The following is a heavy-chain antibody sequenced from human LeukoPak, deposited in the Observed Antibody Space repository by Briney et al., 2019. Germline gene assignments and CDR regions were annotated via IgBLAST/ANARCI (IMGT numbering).Heavy chain of an antibody. CDR3: ARRGKQWLVPWVSALYAFDI. J-gene: IGHJ3*02. Sequence: SETLSLTCTVSGYSISSGYYWGWIRQPPGKGLKWIESIYHSGSTYYNPSLKSRVTISVDTSKNQFSLKLSSVTAAGTAVYYCARRGKQWLVPWVSALYAFDIWGQGTMVTVSS. V-gene: IGHV4-38-2*02. CDR2: IYHSGST. CDR1: GYSISSGYY. D-gene: IGHD6-19*01.